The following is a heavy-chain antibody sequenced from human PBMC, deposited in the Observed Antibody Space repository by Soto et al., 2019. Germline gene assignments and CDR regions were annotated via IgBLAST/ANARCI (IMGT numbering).Heavy chain of an antibody. D-gene: IGHD3-10*01. CDR2: ISYDGGNK. CDR3: AKDYYYGSGSYYRGLYGMDV. CDR1: GFTFSSYG. V-gene: IGHV3-30*18. Sequence: GGSLRLSCAASGFTFSSYGMHWVRQAPGKGLEWVAVISYDGGNKYYADSVKGRFTISRDNSKNTLYLQMNSLRAEDTAVYYCAKDYYYGSGSYYRGLYGMDVWGQGTTVTVSS. J-gene: IGHJ6*02.